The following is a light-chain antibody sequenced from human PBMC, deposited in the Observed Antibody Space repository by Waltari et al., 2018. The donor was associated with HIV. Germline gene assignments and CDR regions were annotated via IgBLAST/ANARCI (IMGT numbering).Light chain of an antibody. Sequence: SASTGDRVTISCRASQEIGTYLAWYQHKPGKVPELLMYSASTLQSGLPSRFNGSGSGTDFTLTIDCLQSEDFATYYCQQYYSYPQAFGQGTKLEIK. V-gene: IGKV1-8*01. CDR2: SAS. CDR1: QEIGTY. CDR3: QQYYSYPQA. J-gene: IGKJ2*01.